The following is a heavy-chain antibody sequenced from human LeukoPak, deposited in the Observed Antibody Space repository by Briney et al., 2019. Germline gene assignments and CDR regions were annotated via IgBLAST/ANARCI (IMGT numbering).Heavy chain of an antibody. D-gene: IGHD2-2*01. CDR3: ARRGTSRYYFFDY. CDR2: ISDTGGTT. CDR1: GFTFSGFY. J-gene: IGHJ4*02. Sequence: GGSLRLSCAASGFTFSGFYMHWVRQASGKGLEWVSGISDTGGTTYYADSVKGRFTISRDNSKNTLYLQMNSLRAEDSAVYYCARRGTSRYYFFDYWGQGALVTVSS. V-gene: IGHV3-23*01.